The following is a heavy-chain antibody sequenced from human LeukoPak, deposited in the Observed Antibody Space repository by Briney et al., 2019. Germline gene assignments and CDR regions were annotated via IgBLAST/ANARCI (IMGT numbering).Heavy chain of an antibody. CDR3: ARGVYNYGSDCYFDL. CDR1: GGSFSGYY. D-gene: IGHD5-18*01. CDR2: INHSGST. V-gene: IGHV4-34*01. Sequence: SEILSLTCAVYGGSFSGYYWSWIRQPPGKGLEWIGEINHSGSTNYNPSLKSRVTISVDTSKNQFSLKLTSVTAADTAVYYCARGVYNYGSDCYFDLWGRGTLVTVSS. J-gene: IGHJ2*01.